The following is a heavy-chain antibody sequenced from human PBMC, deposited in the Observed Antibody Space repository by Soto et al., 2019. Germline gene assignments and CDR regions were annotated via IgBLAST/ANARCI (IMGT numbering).Heavy chain of an antibody. D-gene: IGHD3-10*01. CDR3: ANHIWFGELSN. J-gene: IGHJ4*02. V-gene: IGHV3-23*01. Sequence: EVQLLESGGGLVQPGGSLRLSCAASGFTFSSYAMSWVRQAPGKGLEWVSAISGSGGSTYYADSVKGRFTISRDNSKMTLYLQMNSLRAEDTAVYYCANHIWFGELSNWGQGTLVTVSS. CDR1: GFTFSSYA. CDR2: ISGSGGST.